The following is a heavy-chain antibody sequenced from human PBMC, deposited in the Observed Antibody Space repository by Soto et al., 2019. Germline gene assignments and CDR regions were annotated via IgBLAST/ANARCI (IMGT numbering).Heavy chain of an antibody. CDR1: GFTFSSYA. D-gene: IGHD2-21*02. Sequence: GGSLRLSCAASGFTFSSYAMSWVRQAPGKGQEWVSAISGSGGSTYYADSVKGRFTISRDNSKNTLYLQMNSLRAEDTAVYYCAKWVVGGVTAMEWYYYGMDVWGQGTTVTVSS. CDR2: ISGSGGST. V-gene: IGHV3-23*01. J-gene: IGHJ6*02. CDR3: AKWVVGGVTAMEWYYYGMDV.